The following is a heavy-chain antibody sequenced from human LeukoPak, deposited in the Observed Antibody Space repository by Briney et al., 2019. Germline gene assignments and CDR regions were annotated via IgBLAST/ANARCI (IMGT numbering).Heavy chain of an antibody. V-gene: IGHV1-2*02. Sequence: ASVKVSCKASGYTFTDYHLHWVRQAPGQGLEWMGWINPNSGGTNYAQKFQGRVTMTRDTSINTAYIELNRLRSDDTAVYYCARGYCTGGSCSVAWFDPWGQGTLVTVSS. CDR1: GYTFTDYH. CDR3: ARGYCTGGSCSVAWFDP. D-gene: IGHD2-15*01. CDR2: INPNSGGT. J-gene: IGHJ5*02.